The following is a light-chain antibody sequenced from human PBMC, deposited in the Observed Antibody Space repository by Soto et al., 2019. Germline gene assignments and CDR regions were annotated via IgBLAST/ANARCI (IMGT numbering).Light chain of an antibody. V-gene: IGKV3-15*01. Sequence: IVMTQSPATLSLSPGERATLSCRASQTVSTSLAWYQQKPGRAPRLLIYGASTRASGVPARFSGSGSGTEFTLTISSLQSEDSAVYYCHQYNNWWTFGQGTKVDIK. CDR3: HQYNNWWT. CDR1: QTVSTS. J-gene: IGKJ1*01. CDR2: GAS.